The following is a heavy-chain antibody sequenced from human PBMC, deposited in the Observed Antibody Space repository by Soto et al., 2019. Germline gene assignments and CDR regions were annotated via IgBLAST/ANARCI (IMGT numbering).Heavy chain of an antibody. D-gene: IGHD6-19*01. CDR2: IYYTGST. CDR3: ASVDDRHSSGWHSLS. Sequence: SETLSLTCTVSGGSISSGGYYWSWIRQHPGKGLEWIGYIYYTGSTYSNPSLWGRVTMSVDTSKNQFSLKLSAVTAADTAVYYCASVDDRHSSGWHSLSWGQGTLVTVSS. J-gene: IGHJ5*02. CDR1: GGSISSGGYY. V-gene: IGHV4-31*03.